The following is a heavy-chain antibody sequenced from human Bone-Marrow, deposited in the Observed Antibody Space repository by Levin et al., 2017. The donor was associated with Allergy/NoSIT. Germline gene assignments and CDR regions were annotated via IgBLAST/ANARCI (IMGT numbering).Heavy chain of an antibody. D-gene: IGHD1-26*01. CDR3: ASGPGRASWFDS. CDR1: GDSVSRNSVT. J-gene: IGHJ5*01. V-gene: IGHV6-1*01. Sequence: SQTLSLPCVISGDSVSRNSVTWNWIRQSPSRGLEWLGRTYYRSKWYNDYAVSVKSRMLINADTGKNHFTLHLSSATPEDTGVYFCASGPGRASWFDSWGQGILVTVSS. CDR2: TYYRSKWYN.